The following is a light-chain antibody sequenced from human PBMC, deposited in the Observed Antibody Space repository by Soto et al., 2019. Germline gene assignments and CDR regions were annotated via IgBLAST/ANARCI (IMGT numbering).Light chain of an antibody. Sequence: QSALSQPASVSGSPGQSIAIACTGTSSDVGGYDNVSWYQQHPGKAPKLMIYDIHSRPSGVSDRFSGSKSGNTASLTISGLQAEDEADYYCSSSTSRGSVVFGGGTKLTVL. CDR2: DIH. CDR3: SSSTSRGSVV. J-gene: IGLJ2*01. V-gene: IGLV2-14*03. CDR1: SSDVGGYDN.